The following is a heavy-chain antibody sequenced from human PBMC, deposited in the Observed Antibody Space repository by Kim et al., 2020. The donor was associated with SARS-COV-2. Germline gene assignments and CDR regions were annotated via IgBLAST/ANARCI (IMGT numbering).Heavy chain of an antibody. CDR3: ARDLVPTIFGVVIKYGMDV. V-gene: IGHV3-21*01. CDR1: GFTFSSYS. D-gene: IGHD3-3*01. J-gene: IGHJ6*02. CDR2: ISSSSSYI. Sequence: GGSLRLSCAASGFTFSSYSMNWVRQAPGKGLEWVSSISSSSSYIYYADSVKGRFTISRDNAKNSLYLQMNSLRAEDTAVYYCARDLVPTIFGVVIKYGMDVWGQGTTVTVSS.